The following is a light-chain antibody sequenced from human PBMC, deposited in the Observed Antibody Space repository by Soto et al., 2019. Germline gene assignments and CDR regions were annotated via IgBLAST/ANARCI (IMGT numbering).Light chain of an antibody. CDR1: RTISGW. J-gene: IGKJ2*01. Sequence: DIQLTQSPSTLSAYVGDRVTITCRASRTISGWLAWYQQKPGTAPKLLIYEASTLESGVPSRFSGRGSGTEFTLTISSLQPGDFATYYCQQYHSSPTYTFGQGTRVE. CDR3: QQYHSSPTYT. V-gene: IGKV1-5*03. CDR2: EAS.